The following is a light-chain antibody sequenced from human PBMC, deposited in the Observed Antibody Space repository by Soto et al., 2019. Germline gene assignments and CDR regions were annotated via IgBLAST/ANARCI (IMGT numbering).Light chain of an antibody. CDR1: QSVSGY. CDR3: QQRHSWPPLFT. Sequence: EIVLTQSPATLSLSPGERATLSCRASQSVSGYLAWYQQKPGQAPGLLVYDASNRAPGIPARFSGSGSGTDFTLTISSLEPDDFAVYYCQQRHSWPPLFTFGPGTKVDIK. V-gene: IGKV3-11*01. J-gene: IGKJ3*01. CDR2: DAS.